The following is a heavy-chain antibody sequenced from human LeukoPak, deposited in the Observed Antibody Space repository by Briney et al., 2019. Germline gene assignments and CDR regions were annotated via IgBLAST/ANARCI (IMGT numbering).Heavy chain of an antibody. CDR3: ARVGGYEYHSIGYNGLNY. D-gene: IGHD3-22*01. Sequence: ASVTVSCKDSAYTFTGYYIHWVRQAPGQGLEWMGWMNPNRGGTNYAQNLQGRVTMTRDMSITTAYMELGRLRSDDPAVYYCARVGGYEYHSIGYNGLNYWGQGNLVTVSS. J-gene: IGHJ4*02. CDR2: MNPNRGGT. V-gene: IGHV1-2*02. CDR1: AYTFTGYY.